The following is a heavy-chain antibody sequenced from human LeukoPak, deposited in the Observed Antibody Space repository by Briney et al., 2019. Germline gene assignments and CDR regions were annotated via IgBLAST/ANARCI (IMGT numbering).Heavy chain of an antibody. V-gene: IGHV4-4*07. CDR3: ARGSQTGTTLNWFDP. CDR2: IYTSGST. D-gene: IGHD1-1*01. J-gene: IGHJ5*02. Sequence: SETLSLTCTGSGGSISTYYWSWIRQPAGKGLEWIGQIYTSGSTNYNPSLKSRVTMSMDTSKNQFSLKLNSVTAADTAVYYCARGSQTGTTLNWFDPWGQGTLVTVSS. CDR1: GGSISTYY.